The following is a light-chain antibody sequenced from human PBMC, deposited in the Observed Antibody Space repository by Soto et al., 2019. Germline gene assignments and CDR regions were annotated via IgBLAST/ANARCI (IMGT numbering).Light chain of an antibody. Sequence: EIVMTQSPATLSVSPGERATLSCMASQSTSDNLAGYQQKPGQAPRILIYGASTRATGIPARFSGSGSGTEFTLNISSLQSEACEVYYCQLYNNWPRGTVGQGTKLEIK. CDR3: QLYNNWPRGT. J-gene: IGKJ2*01. V-gene: IGKV3-15*01. CDR1: QSTSDN. CDR2: GAS.